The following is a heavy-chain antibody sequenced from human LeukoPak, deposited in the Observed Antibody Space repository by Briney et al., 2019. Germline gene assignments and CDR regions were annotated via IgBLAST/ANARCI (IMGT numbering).Heavy chain of an antibody. D-gene: IGHD2-2*01. CDR2: ISSSSSYI. J-gene: IGHJ4*02. CDR3: AREYSVLVPAAFDY. CDR1: GFTFSSYS. Sequence: PGGSLRLSCAASGFTFSSYSMNWVRQAPGKGLEWVSSISSSSSYIYYADSVKGRFTISRDNAKNSLYLQMNGLRAEDTAVYYCAREYSVLVPAAFDYWGQGTLVTVSS. V-gene: IGHV3-21*01.